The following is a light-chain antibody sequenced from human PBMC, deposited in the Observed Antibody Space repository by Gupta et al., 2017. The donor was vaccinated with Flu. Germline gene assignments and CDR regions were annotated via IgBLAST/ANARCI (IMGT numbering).Light chain of an antibody. V-gene: IGKV3-15*01. Sequence: PATLSVSPGERATLSCRASQSLDNNLAWFQQRPVQAPRLLIYGASTRGTTVPARFSGSGSGTDFTLTISSLQSEDFAVYYCQQYHEWPRTFGQGTKVEVK. J-gene: IGKJ1*01. CDR3: QQYHEWPRT. CDR2: GAS. CDR1: QSLDNN.